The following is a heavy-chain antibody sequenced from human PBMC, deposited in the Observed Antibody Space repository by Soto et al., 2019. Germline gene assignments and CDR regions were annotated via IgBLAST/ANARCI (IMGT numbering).Heavy chain of an antibody. J-gene: IGHJ6*02. CDR1: GFTFSSYG. Sequence: QVQLVESGGGVVQPGRSLRLSCAASGFTFSSYGMHWVRQAPGKGLEWVAVISYDGSNKYYADSVKGRLTISRANSKNMMYLQMNSLRAEATSVYYCAKESIVVVPAAMDSRDAYYYYGMDVCGQGTTVTVSS. CDR2: ISYDGSNK. V-gene: IGHV3-30*18. D-gene: IGHD2-2*01. CDR3: AKESIVVVPAAMDSRDAYYYYGMDV.